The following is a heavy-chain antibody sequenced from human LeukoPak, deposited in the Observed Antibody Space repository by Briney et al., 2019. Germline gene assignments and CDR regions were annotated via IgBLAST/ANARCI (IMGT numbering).Heavy chain of an antibody. CDR1: GYTFSNCG. J-gene: IGHJ4*02. V-gene: IGHV1-18*01. D-gene: IGHD3-22*01. CDR3: ARVIPDYYDSSGYPLFFDY. Sequence: ASVKVSCKASGYTFSNCGISWVRPAPGQGLDWLGWISAHNGNTHYAQKLQGRVTLTTATSTSTAYMEVRSLRSDATAVYFCARVIPDYYDSSGYPLFFDYWGQGTLVTVSS. CDR2: ISAHNGNT.